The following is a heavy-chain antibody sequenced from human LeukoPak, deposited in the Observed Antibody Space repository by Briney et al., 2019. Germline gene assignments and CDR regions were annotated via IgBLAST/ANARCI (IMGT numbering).Heavy chain of an antibody. D-gene: IGHD1-14*01. J-gene: IGHJ4*02. Sequence: GGSLRLSCAASGFTFSSYSMNWVRQAPGKGLEWVSYISSSSSTIYYADSVKGRFTISRDNAKNSLYLQMNSLRAEDAAVYYCAKGNHYYYFDYWGQGTLVTVSS. CDR2: ISSSSSTI. CDR1: GFTFSSYS. V-gene: IGHV3-48*01. CDR3: AKGNHYYYFDY.